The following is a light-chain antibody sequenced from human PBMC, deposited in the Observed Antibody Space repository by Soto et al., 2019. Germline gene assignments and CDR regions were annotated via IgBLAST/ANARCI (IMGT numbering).Light chain of an antibody. V-gene: IGKV3-20*01. J-gene: IGKJ5*01. CDR2: GVS. CDR1: QSVSSY. Sequence: EIVLTQSPATLSLSPGERATLSCRASQSVSSYLAWYQQKPGQAPRLLISGVSSRATGIPDRFSGSGSGTDFTLTISRLEPEDFAVYYCQQYGNSPITFGQGTRLEIK. CDR3: QQYGNSPIT.